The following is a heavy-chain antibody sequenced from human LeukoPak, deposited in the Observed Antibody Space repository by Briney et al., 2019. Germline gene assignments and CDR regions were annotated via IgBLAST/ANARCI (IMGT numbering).Heavy chain of an antibody. CDR3: ARGGVREQQLVIKSWFDP. D-gene: IGHD6-13*01. Sequence: SETLSLTCTVSGGSISGYYWSWVRQPPGKGLEWIGYIYYSGSTNYNPSLKSRVTKLVDTSKNQFSLKLSSVTAADTAVYYCARGGVREQQLVIKSWFDPWGQGTLVTVSS. CDR1: GGSISGYY. CDR2: IYYSGST. V-gene: IGHV4-59*01. J-gene: IGHJ5*02.